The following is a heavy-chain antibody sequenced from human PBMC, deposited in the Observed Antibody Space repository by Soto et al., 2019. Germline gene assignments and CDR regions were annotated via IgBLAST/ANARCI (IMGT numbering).Heavy chain of an antibody. CDR3: AGRYCPNGVCYTNYYYYIDV. D-gene: IGHD2-8*01. Sequence: EVQLLDSGGGLVQPGGSLRLSCAASGFTFSTYAMTWVRQAPGKGLEWVSTLTPSGGNTYYADSVQGRFTISRDNSMNTLYLQMNSLRAEDMAVYYCAGRYCPNGVCYTNYYYYIDVWGEGTTVTVSS. V-gene: IGHV3-23*01. CDR2: LTPSGGNT. J-gene: IGHJ6*03. CDR1: GFTFSTYA.